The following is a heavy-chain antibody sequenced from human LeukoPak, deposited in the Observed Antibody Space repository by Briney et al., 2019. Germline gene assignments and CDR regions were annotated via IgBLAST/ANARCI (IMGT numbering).Heavy chain of an antibody. Sequence: GGSLRLSCAASGFTFSSNPMSWVRQAPGKGLEWVSAIVPSGGTTSYADSVKRRFTISRDNSRNTLYLQMNTLRAEDMALYYCAKTPFRGISGHPDYWGQGTLVTVSS. CDR1: GFTFSSNP. V-gene: IGHV3-23*01. D-gene: IGHD3-10*01. CDR2: IVPSGGTT. CDR3: AKTPFRGISGHPDY. J-gene: IGHJ4*02.